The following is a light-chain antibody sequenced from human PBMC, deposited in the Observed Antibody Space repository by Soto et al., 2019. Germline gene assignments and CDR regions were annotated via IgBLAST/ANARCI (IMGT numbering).Light chain of an antibody. V-gene: IGKV3-15*01. CDR3: QQYSKWPIT. CDR1: QSVNSN. CDR2: GIS. J-gene: IGKJ5*01. Sequence: EMVMTQSPAILSLSPLEIASLSCGASQSVNSNYLAWYQQHPGQPPRLLIYGISTRATGIPARFSGSGSGTEFSLTISSLQSEDFAVYYCQQYSKWPITFGQGTRLEIK.